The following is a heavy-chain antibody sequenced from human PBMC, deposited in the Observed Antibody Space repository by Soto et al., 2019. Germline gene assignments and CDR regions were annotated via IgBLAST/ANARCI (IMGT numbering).Heavy chain of an antibody. V-gene: IGHV4-30-4*01. J-gene: IGHJ4*02. D-gene: IGHD3-10*01. CDR3: ASRKSFYGWGPDH. Sequence: SETLSLTCTVSGDSIDSADYYWNWIRQTPGKGLEWIGHIYYSGTTEYNPSLKSRVSISSDTSKNQFSLRLSSVTAADTAIYYCASRKSFYGWGPDHSGQGTLVTVSS. CDR1: GDSIDSADYY. CDR2: IYYSGTT.